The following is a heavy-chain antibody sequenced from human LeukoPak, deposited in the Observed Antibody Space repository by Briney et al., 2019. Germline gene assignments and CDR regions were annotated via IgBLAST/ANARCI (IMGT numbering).Heavy chain of an antibody. J-gene: IGHJ6*02. V-gene: IGHV3-43*02. Sequence: GGSLRLSCAASGFTIGPSAFYGVRQAPGGGLGWVSVIKADGSGTFYADSVRGRFTTSRDNSKNSLYLQMNSLTSEDTALYYCATWAFYHNLDVWGQGTTVIVSS. CDR3: ATWAFYHNLDV. D-gene: IGHD2/OR15-2a*01. CDR2: IKADGSGT. CDR1: GFTIGPSA.